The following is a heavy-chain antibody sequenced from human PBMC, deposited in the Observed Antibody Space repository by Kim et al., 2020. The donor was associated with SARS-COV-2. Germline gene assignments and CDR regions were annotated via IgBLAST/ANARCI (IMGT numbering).Heavy chain of an antibody. Sequence: SVKVSCKASGGTFSSYAISWVRHAPGQGLEWMGGIIPIFGTANYAQKFQGRVTITADESTSTAYMELSSLRSEDTAVYYCARLAYASSGHKGYWGQGTLVTVSS. CDR3: ARLAYASSGHKGY. D-gene: IGHD3-22*01. J-gene: IGHJ4*02. V-gene: IGHV1-69*13. CDR1: GGTFSSYA. CDR2: IIPIFGTA.